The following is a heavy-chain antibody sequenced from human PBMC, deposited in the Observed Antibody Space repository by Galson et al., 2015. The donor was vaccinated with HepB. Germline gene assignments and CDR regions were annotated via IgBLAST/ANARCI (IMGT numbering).Heavy chain of an antibody. J-gene: IGHJ6*02. CDR1: GFTFDDYA. V-gene: IGHV3-9*01. CDR3: ASLLVGGGGYYYYGMDV. Sequence: SLRLSCAASGFTFDDYAMHWVRQAPGKGLEWVSGISWNSGSIGYADSVKGRFTISRDNAKNSLYLQMNSLRAEDTALYYCASLLVGGGGYYYYGMDVWGQGTTVTVSS. D-gene: IGHD2-15*01. CDR2: ISWNSGSI.